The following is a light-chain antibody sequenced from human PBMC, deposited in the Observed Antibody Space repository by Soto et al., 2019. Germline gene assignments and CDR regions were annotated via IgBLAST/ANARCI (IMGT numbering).Light chain of an antibody. CDR3: QHRRNWPT. Sequence: EIVMTQSPATLSVSPGERATLSCRASQSVSSNLAWYKQKPGQAPRLLIYGASTRATGIQARFSGSGSGTEFTLTISSLQSEDFAVYYCQHRRNWPTFGQGTRLEIK. CDR2: GAS. J-gene: IGKJ5*01. V-gene: IGKV3-15*01. CDR1: QSVSSN.